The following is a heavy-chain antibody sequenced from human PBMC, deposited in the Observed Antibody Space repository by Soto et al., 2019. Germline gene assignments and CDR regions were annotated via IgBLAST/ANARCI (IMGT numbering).Heavy chain of an antibody. V-gene: IGHV3-7*04. J-gene: IGHJ4*02. CDR3: AREAVVAGTLGDC. Sequence: GGSLRLSCAASGFTFRSHYMSWVRQAPGKGLEWVANIKQDGSDKYYVDSVKGRFTISRDNAENSLYLQMNSPRAEDTALYYCAREAVVAGTLGDCWGQGTLVTVSS. CDR1: GFTFRSHY. D-gene: IGHD6-19*01. CDR2: IKQDGSDK.